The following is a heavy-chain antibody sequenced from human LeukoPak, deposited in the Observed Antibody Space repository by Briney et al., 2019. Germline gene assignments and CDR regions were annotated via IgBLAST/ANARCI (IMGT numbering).Heavy chain of an antibody. J-gene: IGHJ3*02. D-gene: IGHD4-23*01. CDR3: ARKNGGNSGDAFDI. CDR2: ISSSSSTI. V-gene: IGHV3-48*02. CDR1: GFTFSSYS. Sequence: GSLRLSCAASGFTFSSYSMNWVRQAPGKGLEWVSYISSSSSTIYYADSVKGRFTISRDNAKNSLYLQMNSLRDEDTAVYYCARKNGGNSGDAFDIWGQGTMVTVSS.